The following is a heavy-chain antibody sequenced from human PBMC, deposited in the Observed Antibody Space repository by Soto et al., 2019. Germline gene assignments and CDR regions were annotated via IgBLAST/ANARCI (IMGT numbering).Heavy chain of an antibody. CDR2: ISAYNGNT. Sequence: ASVKVSCKASGYTFTSYGISWVRQAPGQGLEWMGWISAYNGNTNYAQKLQGRVTMTTDPSTSTAYMELRSLRSDDTAVYYCAREWGDILTGYYPLWGQGTLVTVSS. D-gene: IGHD3-9*01. CDR3: AREWGDILTGYYPL. V-gene: IGHV1-18*01. J-gene: IGHJ4*02. CDR1: GYTFTSYG.